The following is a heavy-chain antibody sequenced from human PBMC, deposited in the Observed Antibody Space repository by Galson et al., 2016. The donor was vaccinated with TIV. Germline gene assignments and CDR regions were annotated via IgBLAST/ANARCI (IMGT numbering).Heavy chain of an antibody. J-gene: IGHJ4*02. CDR1: GFTFSSYT. CDR2: IGGSGDRT. CDR3: AKGYRGPAAGTDYFDY. D-gene: IGHD6-13*01. V-gene: IGHV3-23*01. Sequence: SLRLSCAVSGFTFSSYTMNWVRQAPGKGLEWVSSIGGSGDRTFYAGSVKGRFTISKDFSKNTLYLQMNTLRAEDTAIHYCAKGYRGPAAGTDYFDYWGQGTLVTVSS.